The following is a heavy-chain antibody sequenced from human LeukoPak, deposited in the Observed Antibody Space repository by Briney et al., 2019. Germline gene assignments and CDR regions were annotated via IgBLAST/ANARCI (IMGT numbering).Heavy chain of an antibody. CDR3: ARGGFDYYGSGRAFDL. CDR1: DYTFTSYG. D-gene: IGHD3-10*01. CDR2: LNPYNDLT. J-gene: IGHJ4*02. V-gene: IGHV1-18*01. Sequence: VASVKVSCKASDYTFTSYGISWVRQAPGQGLEWVGWLNPYNDLTNYAQSLQGRVTMATETSTNTAYMELRSLRSDDTAVYYCARGGFDYYGSGRAFDLWGQGTLVTVSS.